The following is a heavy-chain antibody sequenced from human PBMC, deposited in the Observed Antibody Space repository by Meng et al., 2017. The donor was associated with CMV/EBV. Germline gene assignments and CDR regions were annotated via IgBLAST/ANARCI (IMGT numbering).Heavy chain of an antibody. CDR1: GFTFSSYS. J-gene: IGHJ6*02. CDR3: ARDYDGSGEGYYYGMDV. Sequence: GGSLKISCAASGFTFSSYSMNWVRQAPGKRLEWVSSISSSSSYIYYADSVKGRFTISRDNAKNSLYLQMNSLRAEDTAVYYCARDYDGSGEGYYYGMDVWGQGTTVTVSS. D-gene: IGHD3-10*01. V-gene: IGHV3-21*01. CDR2: ISSSSSYI.